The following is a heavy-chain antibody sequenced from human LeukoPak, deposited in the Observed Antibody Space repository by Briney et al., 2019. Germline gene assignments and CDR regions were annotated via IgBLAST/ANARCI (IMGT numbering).Heavy chain of an antibody. CDR2: ISSSSTYI. V-gene: IGHV3-21*01. Sequence: RGSLRLSCAASGFTFSSYSMNWVRRAPGKGLEWVSSISSSSTYIYYADSVKGRFTISRDNAKNSLYLQMNSLRAEDTAVYYCARDPNTYGSGSDGGYWGQGTLVTVSS. J-gene: IGHJ4*02. D-gene: IGHD3-10*01. CDR1: GFTFSSYS. CDR3: ARDPNTYGSGSDGGY.